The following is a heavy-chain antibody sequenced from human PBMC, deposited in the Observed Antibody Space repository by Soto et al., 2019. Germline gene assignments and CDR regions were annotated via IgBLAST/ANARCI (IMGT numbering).Heavy chain of an antibody. V-gene: IGHV3-48*02. Sequence: GGSLRLSCAASGFTFSSYSMNWVRQAPGKGLEWVSYISSSSSTIYYADSVKGRFTISRDNAKNSLYLQMNSLRDEDTAVYYCAVHRELAVRIDSSWYFFDYWGQGTLVTVSS. D-gene: IGHD6-13*01. CDR3: AVHRELAVRIDSSWYFFDY. CDR1: GFTFSSYS. CDR2: ISSSSSTI. J-gene: IGHJ4*02.